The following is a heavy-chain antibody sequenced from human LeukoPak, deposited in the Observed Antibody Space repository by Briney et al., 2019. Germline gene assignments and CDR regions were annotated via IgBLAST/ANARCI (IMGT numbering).Heavy chain of an antibody. CDR1: GFTFSTYW. J-gene: IGHJ6*03. Sequence: SGGSLRLSCAASGFTFSTYWMSWVRQAPGKGLEWVAHIKQDGSEEYYVDSVKGRFTISRDNAKNSLYLQMKSLRVEDTAVYYCARDPRPRFANYYMDVWGKGTTVTVSS. CDR3: ARDPRPRFANYYMDV. D-gene: IGHD3-16*01. CDR2: IKQDGSEE. V-gene: IGHV3-7*01.